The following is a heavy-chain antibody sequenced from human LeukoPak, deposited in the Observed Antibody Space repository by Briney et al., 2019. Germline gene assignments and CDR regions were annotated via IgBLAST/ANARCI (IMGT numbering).Heavy chain of an antibody. CDR2: INPNSGGT. D-gene: IGHD1-26*01. Sequence: GASVKVSCKASGYTFTGYYMHWVRQAPGQGLEWMGWINPNSGGTNYAQKFQGRVTMTRDTSISTAHMELSRLRSDDTAVYYCARIWELYNWFDPWGQGTLVTVSS. CDR3: ARIWELYNWFDP. J-gene: IGHJ5*02. CDR1: GYTFTGYY. V-gene: IGHV1-2*02.